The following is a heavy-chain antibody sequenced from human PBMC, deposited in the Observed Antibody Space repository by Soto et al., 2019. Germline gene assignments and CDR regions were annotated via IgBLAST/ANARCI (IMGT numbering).Heavy chain of an antibody. V-gene: IGHV1-69*12. CDR3: AKTVADHYDYGMDV. CDR2: IIPIFGTA. J-gene: IGHJ6*02. CDR1: GGTFSSYA. Sequence: QVQLVQSGAEVKKPGSSVKVSCKASGGTFSSYAISWVRQAPGQGLEWMGGIIPIFGTANYAQKVQGRDTITAAESTSTAHMELSSLRSEDTAVYYCAKTVADHYDYGMDVGGQGTTVTVSS. D-gene: IGHD2-15*01.